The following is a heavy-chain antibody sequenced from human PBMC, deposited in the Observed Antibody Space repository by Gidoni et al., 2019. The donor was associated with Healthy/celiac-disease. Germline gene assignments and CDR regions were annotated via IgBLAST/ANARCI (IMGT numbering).Heavy chain of an antibody. Sequence: QVQLVESGGGLVKPGGSLRLSCPASGFTFSDYYMSWIRQAPGKGLEWVSYISSSGSTIYYADSVKGRFTISRDNAKNSLYLQMNSLRAEDTAVYYCARWDIVVVPAATAGDYWGQGTLVTVSS. CDR1: GFTFSDYY. D-gene: IGHD2-2*01. CDR3: ARWDIVVVPAATAGDY. V-gene: IGHV3-11*01. CDR2: ISSSGSTI. J-gene: IGHJ4*02.